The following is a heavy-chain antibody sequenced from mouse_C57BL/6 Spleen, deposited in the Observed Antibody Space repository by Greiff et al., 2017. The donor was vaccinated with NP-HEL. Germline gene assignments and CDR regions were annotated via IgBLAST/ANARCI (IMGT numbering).Heavy chain of an antibody. CDR2: ISYDGSN. V-gene: IGHV3-6*01. D-gene: IGHD1-1*01. Sequence: DVQLQESGPGLVKPSQSLSLTCSVSGYSITSGYFWYWIRQFPGNQLEWMGYISYDGSNNYNPSLKNRISITRDTSKNQFFLKLNSVTTEDTATYYCARSATVVATDYWGQGTTLTVSS. J-gene: IGHJ2*01. CDR1: GYSITSGYF. CDR3: ARSATVVATDY.